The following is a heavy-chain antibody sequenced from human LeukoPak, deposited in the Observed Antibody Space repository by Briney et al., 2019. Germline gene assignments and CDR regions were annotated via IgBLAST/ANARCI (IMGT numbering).Heavy chain of an antibody. CDR3: AKGSANSYFDY. CDR1: GSTFSSYG. J-gene: IGHJ4*02. D-gene: IGHD4-11*01. Sequence: GRSLRLSCAASGSTFSSYGMHWVRQAPGKGLEWVAVIWYDGSNKYYADSVKGRFTISRDNSKNTLYLQMNSLRAEDTAVYYCAKGSANSYFDYWGQGTLVTVSS. CDR2: IWYDGSNK. V-gene: IGHV3-33*06.